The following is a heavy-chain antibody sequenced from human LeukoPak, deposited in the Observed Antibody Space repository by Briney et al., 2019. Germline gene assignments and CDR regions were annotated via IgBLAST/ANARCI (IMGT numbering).Heavy chain of an antibody. J-gene: IGHJ4*02. D-gene: IGHD1-26*01. CDR1: GFTFTNAW. Sequence: GGSLRLSCAASGFTFTNAWMSWVRQAPGKGLEWVANIKQDGSEKYYVDSVKGRFTTSRDNAKNSLYLQMNSLRAEDTAVYYCARDKIVGATNFDYWGQGTLVTVSS. CDR3: ARDKIVGATNFDY. V-gene: IGHV3-7*03. CDR2: IKQDGSEK.